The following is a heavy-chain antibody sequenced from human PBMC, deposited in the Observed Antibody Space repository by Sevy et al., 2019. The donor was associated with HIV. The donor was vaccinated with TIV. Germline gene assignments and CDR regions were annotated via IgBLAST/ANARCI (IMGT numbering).Heavy chain of an antibody. CDR1: GFTFSDHY. CDR2: TRNKANSYTT. V-gene: IGHV3-72*01. J-gene: IGHJ4*02. CDR3: ARAGTSITGTGFDY. D-gene: IGHD1-20*01. Sequence: GGSLRLSCAASGFTFSDHYMDWVRQAPGKGLEWVDRTRNKANSYTTEYAASVKGRFTISRDDSKNSLYLQMNSLKTEDTAVYYCARAGTSITGTGFDYWGQGTLVTVSS.